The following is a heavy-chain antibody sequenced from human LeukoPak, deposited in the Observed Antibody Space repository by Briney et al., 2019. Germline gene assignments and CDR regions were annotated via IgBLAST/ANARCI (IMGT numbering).Heavy chain of an antibody. CDR3: ARDRGGAAFDI. CDR1: GYSFTGYY. CDR2: IDPNTGDT. Sequence: ASVKVSCKASGYSFTGYYIHWVRQAPGQGLEWMGWIDPNTGDTSDAQKFRGRVTVTGDTSITTASLELSKLSSDDTAVYYCARDRGGAAFDIWGQETMVTVSS. D-gene: IGHD3-16*01. J-gene: IGHJ3*02. V-gene: IGHV1-2*02.